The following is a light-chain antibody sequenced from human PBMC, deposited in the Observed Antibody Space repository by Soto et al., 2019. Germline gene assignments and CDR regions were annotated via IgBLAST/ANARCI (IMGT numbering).Light chain of an antibody. V-gene: IGLV2-14*03. Sequence: QSVLTQTASVSGSPGQSITMSCTGTSSDVGGYNFVSWYQQHPGKAPKLIVHEVANRLSGVSGRFSGSKSGNTAFLTIPGLQAEDEAVYYCCSHSSSITWMFGGGTQLTVL. CDR1: SSDVGGYNF. J-gene: IGLJ3*02. CDR2: EVA. CDR3: CSHSSSITWM.